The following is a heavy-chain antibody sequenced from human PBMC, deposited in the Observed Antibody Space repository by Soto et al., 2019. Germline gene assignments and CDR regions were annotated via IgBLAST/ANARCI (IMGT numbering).Heavy chain of an antibody. V-gene: IGHV3-23*01. CDR1: GFTFSSYA. CDR3: AKGPYQLPSSYFDY. D-gene: IGHD2-2*01. J-gene: IGHJ4*02. Sequence: GGSLRLSCAASGFTFSSYAMSWVRQAPGKGLEWVSAISGSGGSTYYADSVKGRFTISRDNSKNTLYLKMNRLRAEDTAVYYCAKGPYQLPSSYFDYWGQGTLVTVSS. CDR2: ISGSGGST.